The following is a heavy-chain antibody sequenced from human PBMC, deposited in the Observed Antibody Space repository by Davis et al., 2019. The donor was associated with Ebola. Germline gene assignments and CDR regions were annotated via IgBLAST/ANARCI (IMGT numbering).Heavy chain of an antibody. CDR3: ARGATIFGVALADY. J-gene: IGHJ4*02. CDR1: GFTFSSYW. V-gene: IGHV3-7*03. Sequence: GESLKISCAASGFTFSSYWMSWVRQAPVTALEWVTNIEQDGSENYYVVSVKGRFTISRDNAKNSLYLQMNSLRAEDTAVYYCARGATIFGVALADYWGQGSLVTVSS. D-gene: IGHD3-3*01. CDR2: IEQDGSEN.